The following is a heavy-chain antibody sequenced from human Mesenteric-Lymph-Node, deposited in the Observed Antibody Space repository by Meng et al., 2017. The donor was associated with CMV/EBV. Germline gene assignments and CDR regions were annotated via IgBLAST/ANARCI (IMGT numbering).Heavy chain of an antibody. D-gene: IGHD4-17*01. CDR1: GFTFDDYA. CDR3: AKDNGHDYANGYFDY. V-gene: IGHV3-9*03. Sequence: GGSLRLSCAASGFTFDDYAMHWVRQAPGKGLEWVSGISWNSGSIGYADSVKGRFTISRDNAKNSLYLQMNSLRAEDMALYYCAKDNGHDYANGYFDYWGQGTLVTVSS. J-gene: IGHJ4*02. CDR2: ISWNSGSI.